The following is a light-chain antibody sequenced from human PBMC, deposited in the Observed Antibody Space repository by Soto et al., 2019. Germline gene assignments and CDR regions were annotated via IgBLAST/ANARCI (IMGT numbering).Light chain of an antibody. J-gene: IGKJ1*01. CDR3: LQYNRYPRT. CDR2: AAS. Sequence: DIQMTQSPASLSASVGDRVIITCRASQGIRNDLGWYQQKVGKAPKRLIFAASSLQSGVPSRFIGSGSGTEFTLTISSLQPEDFGSYYCLQYNRYPRTFGQGTKVDIK. V-gene: IGKV1-17*01. CDR1: QGIRND.